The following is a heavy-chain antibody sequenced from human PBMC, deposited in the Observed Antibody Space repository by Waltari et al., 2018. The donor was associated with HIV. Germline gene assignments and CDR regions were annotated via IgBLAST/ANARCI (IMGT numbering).Heavy chain of an antibody. CDR2: INHSGST. CDR1: GGSFSGYY. D-gene: IGHD1-26*01. Sequence: QVQLQQWGAGLLTPSESLSLTCAVYGGSFSGYYWSWIRQPPGKGLEWLGEINHSGSTNYNPSLKSRVTISVDTSKNQFSLKLSSVTAADTAVYYCASGGGRDSGDYWGQGTLVTVSS. J-gene: IGHJ4*02. V-gene: IGHV4-34*01. CDR3: ASGGGRDSGDY.